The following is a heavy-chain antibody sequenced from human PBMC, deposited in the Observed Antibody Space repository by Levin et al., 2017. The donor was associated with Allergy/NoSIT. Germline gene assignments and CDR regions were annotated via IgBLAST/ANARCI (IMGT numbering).Heavy chain of an antibody. D-gene: IGHD3-16*01. CDR3: ARNVVRLGGAGY. CDR1: GGSFSGYY. V-gene: IGHV4-34*01. Sequence: SQTLSLPCAVYGGSFSGYYWSWLRQPPGKGLEWIGEINHSGSTNYNPSLKSRVTISVDTSKNQFSLKLSSVTAADTAVYYCARNVVRLGGAGYWGQGTLVTVSS. J-gene: IGHJ4*02. CDR2: INHSGST.